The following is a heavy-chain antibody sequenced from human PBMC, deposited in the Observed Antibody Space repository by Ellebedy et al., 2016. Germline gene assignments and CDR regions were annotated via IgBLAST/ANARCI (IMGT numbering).Heavy chain of an antibody. D-gene: IGHD6-13*01. CDR2: IYTSGST. CDR3: ARDEGAAAGISWFNP. V-gene: IGHV4-4*07. Sequence: SETLSLTXTVSGDSINNYYWSWVRQPAGKGLEWIGRIYTSGSTNYNPSLKSRVTMSVDTSKNQFSLKLSSVTAADTAVYYCARDEGAAAGISWFNPWGQGTLVTVSS. CDR1: GDSINNYY. J-gene: IGHJ5*02.